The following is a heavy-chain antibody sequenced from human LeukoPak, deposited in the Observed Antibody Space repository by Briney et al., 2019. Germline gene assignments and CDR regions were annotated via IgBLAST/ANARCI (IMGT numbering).Heavy chain of an antibody. CDR2: INAGNGNT. J-gene: IGHJ3*02. CDR1: GYTFTSYG. D-gene: IGHD3-10*01. V-gene: IGHV1-3*01. Sequence: ASVKVSCKASGYTFTSYGISWVRQAPGQRLEWMGWINAGNGNTKYSQKFQGRVTITRDTSASTAYMELSSLRSEDTAVYYCASALWFGVVPDAFDIWGQGTMVTVSS. CDR3: ASALWFGVVPDAFDI.